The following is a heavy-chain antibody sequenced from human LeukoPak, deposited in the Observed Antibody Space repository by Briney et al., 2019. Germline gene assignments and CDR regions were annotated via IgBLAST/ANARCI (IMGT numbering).Heavy chain of an antibody. Sequence: ASVKVSCKASGYTFTGYYMHWVRQAPGQGLEWMGWTNPNSGGTNYAQKFQGRVTMTRDTSISTAYMELSSLRSEDTAVYYCARGYYDSSGYYYCWFDPWGQGTLVTVSS. V-gene: IGHV1-2*02. CDR1: GYTFTGYY. J-gene: IGHJ5*02. CDR2: TNPNSGGT. D-gene: IGHD3-22*01. CDR3: ARGYYDSSGYYYCWFDP.